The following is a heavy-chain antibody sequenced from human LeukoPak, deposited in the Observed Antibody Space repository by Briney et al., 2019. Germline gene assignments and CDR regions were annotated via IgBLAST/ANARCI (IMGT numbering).Heavy chain of an antibody. CDR3: ARVLREWLLFGWFDP. Sequence: PGGSLRLSCAASGFTFSDYYMSWIRQAPGKGLEWLSYISSSGSTIYYADSVKGRFTISRDNAKNSLYLQMNSLRAEDTAVYYCARVLREWLLFGWFDPWGQGTLVTVSS. V-gene: IGHV3-11*01. D-gene: IGHD3-3*01. J-gene: IGHJ5*02. CDR2: ISSSGSTI. CDR1: GFTFSDYY.